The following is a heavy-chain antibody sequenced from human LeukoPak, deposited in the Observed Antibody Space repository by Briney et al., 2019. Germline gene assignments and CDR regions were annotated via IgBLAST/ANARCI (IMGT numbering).Heavy chain of an antibody. CDR1: GYTFTSYY. CDR2: INPSGGST. CDR3: AKYYGSGSYWSYFDY. V-gene: IGHV1-46*01. J-gene: IGHJ4*02. Sequence: ASVKVSCKASGYTFTSYYMHWVRQAPGQGLEWMGIINPSGGSTSYAQKFQGRVTMTRDMSTSTVYMELSSLRSEDTAVYYCAKYYGSGSYWSYFDYWGQGTLVTVSS. D-gene: IGHD3-10*01.